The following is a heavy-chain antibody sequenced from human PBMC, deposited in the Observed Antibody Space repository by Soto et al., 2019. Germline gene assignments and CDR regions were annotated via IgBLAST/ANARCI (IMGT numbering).Heavy chain of an antibody. CDR2: IYHAGST. CDR1: GVSISSTGFS. D-gene: IGHD3-10*01. Sequence: QLQLQESGSGLVKPSQTLSLTCALSGVSISSTGFSWSWIRQPPGKRLEWIGYIYHAGSTYYNPSLKSRVTISVDRSKNHFSLNLTSVTAADTAVYYFARARFGELFGVDGLDPWGQGTLVTVSS. V-gene: IGHV4-30-2*01. J-gene: IGHJ5*02. CDR3: ARARFGELFGVDGLDP.